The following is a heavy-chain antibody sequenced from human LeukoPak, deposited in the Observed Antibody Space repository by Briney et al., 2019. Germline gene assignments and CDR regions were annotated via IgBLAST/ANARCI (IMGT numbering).Heavy chain of an antibody. Sequence: PGGSLRLSCAASGFTFSSYAMSWVRQAPGKGLEWVSAISGSGGSTYYADSVKGRFTISRDNSKNTLYLQMNSLKTEDTAVYYCTLYCSGGSCLRVGYWGQGTLVTVSS. CDR1: GFTFSSYA. CDR2: ISGSGGST. CDR3: TLYCSGGSCLRVGY. D-gene: IGHD2-15*01. J-gene: IGHJ4*02. V-gene: IGHV3-23*01.